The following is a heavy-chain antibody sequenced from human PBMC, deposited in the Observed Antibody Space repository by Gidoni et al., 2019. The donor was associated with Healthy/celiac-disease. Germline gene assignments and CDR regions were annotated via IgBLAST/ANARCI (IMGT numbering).Heavy chain of an antibody. V-gene: IGHV3-7*03. CDR2: IKQDGSEK. D-gene: IGHD6-6*01. J-gene: IGHJ6*03. CDR3: ARDQPEYSSSSIYYYYMDV. CDR1: GFTFSSYW. Sequence: EVQLVESGGGLVQPGGSLRLSCAASGFTFSSYWMSWVRQAPGKGLEWVANIKQDGSEKYYVDSVKGRFTISRDNAKNSLYLQMNSLRAEDTAVYYCARDQPEYSSSSIYYYYMDVWGKGTTVTVSS.